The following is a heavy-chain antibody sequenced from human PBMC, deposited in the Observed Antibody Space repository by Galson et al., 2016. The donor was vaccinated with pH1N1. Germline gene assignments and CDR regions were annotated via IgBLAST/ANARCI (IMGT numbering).Heavy chain of an antibody. CDR3: ARAAFGQQSL. V-gene: IGHV3-7*01. J-gene: IGHJ6*02. Sequence: SLRLSCAASTFTFSLYWMSWVRQAPGKGLEWVANIKPDGSEIYYVASVKGRFTISRDSANRSLYLQMKSLSDEDTALYYCARAAFGQQSLWGQGTTVTVSS. D-gene: IGHD3-16*01. CDR2: IKPDGSEI. CDR1: TFTFSLYW.